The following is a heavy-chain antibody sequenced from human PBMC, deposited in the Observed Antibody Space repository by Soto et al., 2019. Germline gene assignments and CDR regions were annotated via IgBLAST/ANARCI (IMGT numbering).Heavy chain of an antibody. J-gene: IGHJ6*02. CDR1: GFTFSSYA. D-gene: IGHD3-3*01. CDR2: ISYDGSNK. Sequence: QVQLVESGGGVVQPGRSLRLSCAASGFTFSSYAMHWVRQAPGKGLEWVAVISYDGSNKYYADSVKGRFTISRDNSKNTMYLQMKSMRAEDTAVYYCARETWSGYVQGMDVWGQGTTVTVSS. CDR3: ARETWSGYVQGMDV. V-gene: IGHV3-30-3*01.